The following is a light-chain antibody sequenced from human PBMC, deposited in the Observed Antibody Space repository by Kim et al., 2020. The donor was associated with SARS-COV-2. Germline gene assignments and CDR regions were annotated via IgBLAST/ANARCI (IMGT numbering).Light chain of an antibody. CDR2: WAS. CDR3: QQYYGTPPYT. Sequence: DIVMTQSPDSLAVSLGERATINCKSSQSVLYSSNNKNYLAWYQQKPGQPPKLLIYWASTRESGVPDRFSGSGSETDFTLTISSLQAEDVAVYYGQQYYGTPPYTFGQGTKLEIK. J-gene: IGKJ2*01. V-gene: IGKV4-1*01. CDR1: QSVLYSSNNKNY.